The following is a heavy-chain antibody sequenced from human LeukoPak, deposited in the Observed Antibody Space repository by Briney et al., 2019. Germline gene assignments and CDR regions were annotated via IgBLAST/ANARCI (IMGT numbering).Heavy chain of an antibody. D-gene: IGHD6-19*01. CDR1: GFTFSSYA. V-gene: IGHV3-23*01. CDR3: AKAGWYQSPVDY. Sequence: SGGSLRLSCAASGFTFSSYAMSWVRQAPGKGLELVSAISGSGGSTYYADSVKGRFTISRDNSKNTLYLQMNSLRAEDTAVYYCAKAGWYQSPVDYWGQGTLVTVSS. CDR2: ISGSGGST. J-gene: IGHJ4*02.